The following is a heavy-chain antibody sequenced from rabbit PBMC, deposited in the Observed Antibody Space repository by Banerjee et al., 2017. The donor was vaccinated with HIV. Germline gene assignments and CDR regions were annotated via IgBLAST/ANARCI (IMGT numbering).Heavy chain of an antibody. J-gene: IGHJ6*01. D-gene: IGHD3-1*01. V-gene: IGHV1S45*01. CDR1: GFSFSGSYW. CDR2: IGTGDGST. CDR3: ARELVVVLMGLGYYGMDL. Sequence: QEQLEESGGDLVKPEGSLTLTCTASGFSFSGSYWICWVRQAPGKGLEWIACIGTGDGSTYYANWAKGRFTISKTSSTTVTLQMTSLTAADTATYFCARELVVVLMGLGYYGMDLWGPGTLVTVS.